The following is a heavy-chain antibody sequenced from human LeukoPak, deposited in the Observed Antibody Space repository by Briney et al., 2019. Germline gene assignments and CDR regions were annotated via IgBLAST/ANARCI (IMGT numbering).Heavy chain of an antibody. CDR2: IYTSGST. D-gene: IGHD3-22*01. CDR3: ARRSGVYDSSGYYYPYYYYYMDV. CDR1: GGSISSYY. V-gene: IGHV4-4*07. Sequence: SETLSLTCTVSGGSISSYYWSWIRQPAGKGLEWIGRIYTSGSTNYNPSLKRRVTMSVDTSKNQFSLKLSSVTAADPAVYYCARRSGVYDSSGYYYPYYYYYMDVWGKGTTVTVSS. J-gene: IGHJ6*03.